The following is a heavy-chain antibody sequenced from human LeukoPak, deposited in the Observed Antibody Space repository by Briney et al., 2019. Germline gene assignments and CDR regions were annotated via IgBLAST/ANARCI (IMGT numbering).Heavy chain of an antibody. CDR1: GFTFSTYS. Sequence: AGGSLRLSCAASGFTFSTYSMNWVRQAPGKGLEWVSYISYSSSAIYYAGSVKGRFTISRANAKNSLYLQMNSLRDEDTAVYYCARDSYGSSGYYYVSDYWGQGTLVTVSS. D-gene: IGHD3-22*01. V-gene: IGHV3-48*02. CDR3: ARDSYGSSGYYYVSDY. CDR2: ISYSSSAI. J-gene: IGHJ4*02.